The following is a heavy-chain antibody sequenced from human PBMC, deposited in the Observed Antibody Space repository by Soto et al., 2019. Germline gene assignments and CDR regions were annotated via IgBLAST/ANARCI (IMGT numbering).Heavy chain of an antibody. J-gene: IGHJ6*02. V-gene: IGHV3-49*03. CDR1: GFTFGDYA. CDR2: IRSKPYGVTA. Sequence: GGSLRLSCTGSGFTFGDYAMSWFRQAPGKGLEWVGFIRSKPYGVTAEYAASVKGRFTISRYDSKNTLFLQMNNLKTEDTGVYHCTTDDPTDLVAVHAADVWGQGTTVTVSS. CDR3: TTDDPTDLVAVHAADV. D-gene: IGHD2-15*01.